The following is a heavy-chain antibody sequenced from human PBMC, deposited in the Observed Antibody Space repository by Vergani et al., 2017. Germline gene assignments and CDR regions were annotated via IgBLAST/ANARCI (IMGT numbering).Heavy chain of an antibody. CDR1: GFTFSSYG. V-gene: IGHV3-33*01. CDR2: IWYEGSKK. Sequence: QVQLVESGGGVVQPGRSLRLSCAASGFTFSSYGMHWVRQAPGKGLEWVAVIWYEGSKKYYADSVKGRFTISRDNSKNTLYLQMNSLRAEDTAVSYCARGGSSWYLGGAFDIWGQGTMVTVSS. D-gene: IGHD6-13*01. J-gene: IGHJ3*02. CDR3: ARGGSSWYLGGAFDI.